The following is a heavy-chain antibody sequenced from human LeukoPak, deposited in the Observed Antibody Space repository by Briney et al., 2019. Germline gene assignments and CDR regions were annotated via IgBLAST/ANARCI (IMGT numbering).Heavy chain of an antibody. Sequence: PSETLSLTCTVSGGSISSGTYYWSWIRQPAGKGLEWIGRIYSGGSTNYNPSLKSRVTISVDTSKNQFSLKLSSVTAADTAVYCCAREGSIYYYDSSGYLGYWGQGTLVTVSS. CDR2: IYSGGST. CDR1: GGSISSGTYY. CDR3: AREGSIYYYDSSGYLGY. V-gene: IGHV4-61*02. D-gene: IGHD3-22*01. J-gene: IGHJ4*02.